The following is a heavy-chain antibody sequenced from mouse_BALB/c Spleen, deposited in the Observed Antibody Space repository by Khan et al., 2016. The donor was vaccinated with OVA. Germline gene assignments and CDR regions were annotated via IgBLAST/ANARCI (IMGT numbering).Heavy chain of an antibody. J-gene: IGHJ3*01. CDR1: GFNIKDYY. CDR3: NAGDSAWFAY. V-gene: IGHV14-4*02. Sequence: MQLEESGAELVRSGASVKLSCTASGFNIKDYYMHWVKQRPEQGLEWIGWIDPENGDTEYAPKFQGKATMTADTSSNTAYLQLSSLTSEDTAVYYCNAGDSAWFAYWGQGTLVTVSA. CDR2: IDPENGDT.